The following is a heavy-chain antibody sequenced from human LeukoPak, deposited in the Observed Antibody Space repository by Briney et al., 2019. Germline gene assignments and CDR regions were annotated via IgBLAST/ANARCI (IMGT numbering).Heavy chain of an antibody. D-gene: IGHD2-15*01. Sequence: SVKVSCKASGGTFSSYAIIWVRQAPGQGLEWMGRIIPILGIANYAQKFQGRVTITADKSTSTAYMELSSLRSEDTAVYYCARGRTKYGIVVVVAATSFDYWGQGTLVTVSS. CDR2: IIPILGIA. V-gene: IGHV1-69*04. CDR3: ARGRTKYGIVVVVAATSFDY. J-gene: IGHJ4*02. CDR1: GGTFSSYA.